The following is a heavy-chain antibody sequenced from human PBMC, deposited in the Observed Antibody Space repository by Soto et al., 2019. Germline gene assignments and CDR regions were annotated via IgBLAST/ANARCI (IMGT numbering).Heavy chain of an antibody. D-gene: IGHD2-15*01. J-gene: IGHJ5*02. V-gene: IGHV3-23*01. CDR3: GKDPDLVVVVPPTRWFDP. Sequence: EVQLFESGGGLVQPGGSLRLSCAASGFPFRSYAMSWVRQAPGKGLKWVSAVSGSGGSTYYAVSVKGRFSISGDNSKNTLYLQMNSLRAEDTALYYCGKDPDLVVVVPPTRWFDPWGEGTLVTVSS. CDR1: GFPFRSYA. CDR2: VSGSGGST.